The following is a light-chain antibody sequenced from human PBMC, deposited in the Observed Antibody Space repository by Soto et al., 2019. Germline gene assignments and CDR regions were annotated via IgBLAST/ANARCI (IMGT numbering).Light chain of an antibody. Sequence: DIVMTQSPDSLAVSLGERATISCKSSQSVFYSSNNRNYLAWYQQKPGQPPKLLFYWASTRESGVPDRFSGSGSGTDFTLTISSLQAEDVAVYYCQQYYGDPPGITFGKGTRLEIK. CDR3: QQYYGDPPGIT. J-gene: IGKJ5*01. CDR1: QSVFYSSNNRNY. V-gene: IGKV4-1*01. CDR2: WAS.